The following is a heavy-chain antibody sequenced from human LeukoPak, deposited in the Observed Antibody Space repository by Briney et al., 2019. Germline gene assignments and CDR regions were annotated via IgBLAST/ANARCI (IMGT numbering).Heavy chain of an antibody. CDR2: ISYDGSNK. J-gene: IGHJ4*02. CDR1: GFTLSSYG. CDR3: AAPGSRNYYWHVFDY. V-gene: IGHV3-30*03. D-gene: IGHD1-26*01. Sequence: PGRSLRLSCAASGFTLSSYGMHWVRQAPGKGLEWVAVISYDGSNKYYADSVKGRFTISRDNSKNTLYLQMNSLRAEDTAVYYCAAPGSRNYYWHVFDYWGQGTLVTVSS.